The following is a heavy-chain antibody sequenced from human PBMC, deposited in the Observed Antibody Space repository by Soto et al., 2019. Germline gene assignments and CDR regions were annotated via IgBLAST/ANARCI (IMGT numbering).Heavy chain of an antibody. Sequence: QVQLQESGPGLVKPSGTLSLTCTVSGASISSGYWWSWVRQPPGKGLEWIGEIYGSGTANHSPSLTRLVTISMDKSKDQVSLGINSVTAANTDVYYCAASPGWWRLDYWGQGILVTISS. J-gene: IGHJ4*02. D-gene: IGHD3-10*01. CDR2: IYGSGTA. V-gene: IGHV4-4*02. CDR1: GASISSGYW. CDR3: AASPGWWRLDY.